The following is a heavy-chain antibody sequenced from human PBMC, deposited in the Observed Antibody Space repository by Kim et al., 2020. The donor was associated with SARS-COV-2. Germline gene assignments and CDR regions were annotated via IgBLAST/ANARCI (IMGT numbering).Heavy chain of an antibody. D-gene: IGHD3-10*01. J-gene: IGHJ4*02. CDR3: ARTLGGITSSLDY. Sequence: GGSLRLSCAASGFTFTEYYMSWIRQAPGKGLEWISYISSSSRNTNYADSVKGRFTISRDNAKNSLYLQMNSLRAEDTAVYYCARTLGGITSSLDYWGQGALVTVSS. CDR1: GFTFTEYY. V-gene: IGHV3-11*03. CDR2: ISSSSRNT.